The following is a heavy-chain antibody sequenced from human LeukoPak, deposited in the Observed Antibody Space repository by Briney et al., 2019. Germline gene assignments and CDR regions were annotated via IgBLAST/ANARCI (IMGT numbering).Heavy chain of an antibody. J-gene: IGHJ4*02. D-gene: IGHD5-24*01. CDR1: GFTFSRYW. CDR2: INSDGSST. CDR3: ARAREMGKQNALGY. Sequence: PGGSLRLSCAASGFTFSRYWMHWVRQAPGKGLVWVSRINSDGSSTSYADSVKGRFTISRDNAKNTLYLQMNSLRAEDTAVYYSARAREMGKQNALGYWGQGTLVTVSS. V-gene: IGHV3-74*01.